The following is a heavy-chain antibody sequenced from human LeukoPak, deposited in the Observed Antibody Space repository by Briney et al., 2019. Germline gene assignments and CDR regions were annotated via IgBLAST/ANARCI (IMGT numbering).Heavy chain of an antibody. CDR1: GGSISSGSYY. J-gene: IGHJ5*02. Sequence: PSQTLSLTCTVSGGSISSGSYYWSWIRQPAGKGLEWIGRIYTSGSTNYNPSLKSRVTMSVDTSKNQFSLKLSSVTAADTAVYYCARDGTYCTNGVCYANWFDPWGQGTLVTVSS. D-gene: IGHD2-8*01. CDR3: ARDGTYCTNGVCYANWFDP. V-gene: IGHV4-61*02. CDR2: IYTSGST.